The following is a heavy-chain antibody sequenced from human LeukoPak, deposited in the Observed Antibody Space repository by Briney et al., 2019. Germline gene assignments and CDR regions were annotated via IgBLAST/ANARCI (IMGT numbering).Heavy chain of an antibody. CDR2: IYSAGYT. D-gene: IGHD3-3*01. Sequence: GGSLRLXCAASGFTVSSNYMSWVRQAPGKGLEWVSVIYSAGYTYYADSVKGRFTISRDNSKNRVYLQMNSLKTEDTAVYYCAREGSGYSYFYYMDVWGKGTTVTVSS. J-gene: IGHJ6*03. V-gene: IGHV3-66*02. CDR3: AREGSGYSYFYYMDV. CDR1: GFTVSSNY.